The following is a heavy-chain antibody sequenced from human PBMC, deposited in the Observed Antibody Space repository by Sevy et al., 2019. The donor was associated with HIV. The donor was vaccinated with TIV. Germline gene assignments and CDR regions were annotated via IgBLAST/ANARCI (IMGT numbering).Heavy chain of an antibody. CDR2: IKYDASEI. J-gene: IGHJ6*02. V-gene: IGHV3-7*01. D-gene: IGHD2-15*01. Sequence: GGSLRLSCAASGFTFSNYWMTWVRQAPGKGLEWVAYIKYDASEIYYVDSVKGRFIISRDNAENSLYLQMNSLRVEDTAVYYCARDGGLGYCTGGSCNRYYYYYGLDVWVQGTTVTVSS. CDR3: ARDGGLGYCTGGSCNRYYYYYGLDV. CDR1: GFTFSNYW.